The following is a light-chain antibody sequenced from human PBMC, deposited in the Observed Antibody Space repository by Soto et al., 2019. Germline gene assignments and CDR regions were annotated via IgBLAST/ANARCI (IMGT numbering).Light chain of an antibody. CDR2: GTS. J-gene: IGKJ1*01. Sequence: IVLTQSPGTLSLSPGERATLSCRASQSVSSSYLAWYQQKPGQAPRLLIYGTSSRATAIPDRFSGSGSGTDFTLTISRLEPEDFAVYYCQQYGSSSWTFGHGTKVDIK. CDR1: QSVSSSY. V-gene: IGKV3-20*01. CDR3: QQYGSSSWT.